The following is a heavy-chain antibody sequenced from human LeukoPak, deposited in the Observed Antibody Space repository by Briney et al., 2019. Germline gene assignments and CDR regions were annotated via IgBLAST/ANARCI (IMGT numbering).Heavy chain of an antibody. J-gene: IGHJ4*02. V-gene: IGHV1-18*01. CDR1: GYTFTSYG. CDR2: ISAYNGNT. CDR3: ARDGLVPRFYDEYSSSWYDY. D-gene: IGHD6-13*01. Sequence: ASVKVSCKASGYTFTSYGISWVRQAPGQGLEWMGWISAYNGNTNYAQKLQGRVTMTTDTSTSTAYMELRSLRSDDTAVYYCARDGLVPRFYDEYSSSWYDYWGQGTLVTVSS.